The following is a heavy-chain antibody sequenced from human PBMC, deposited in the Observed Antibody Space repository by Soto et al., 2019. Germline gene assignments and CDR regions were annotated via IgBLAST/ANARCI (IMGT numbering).Heavy chain of an antibody. CDR1: GFTVSSNY. V-gene: IGHV3-53*04. J-gene: IGHJ6*02. CDR2: IYSGGST. CDR3: ARDPFYDSSGYLASNGMDV. Sequence: EVQLVESGGGLVQPGGSLRLSCAASGFTVSSNYMSWVRQAPGKGLEWVSVIYSGGSTYHADSVKVRFTISRHNSKNTLYLEMNSLRAEDTAIYYCARDPFYDSSGYLASNGMDVWGQGTTVTGSS. D-gene: IGHD3-22*01.